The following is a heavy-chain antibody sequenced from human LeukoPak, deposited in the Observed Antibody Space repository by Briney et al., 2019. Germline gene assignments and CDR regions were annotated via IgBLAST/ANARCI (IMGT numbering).Heavy chain of an antibody. Sequence: SETLSLACTVSGGSISSYYWSWIRQPPGKGLEWIGYISYSGSTNYNPSLKSRVTVSVDTSKNQFSLKLSSVTAADTAVYYCAGDGYNPFYFDYWGQGTLVTVSS. V-gene: IGHV4-59*01. CDR2: ISYSGST. CDR3: AGDGYNPFYFDY. J-gene: IGHJ4*02. CDR1: GGSISSYY. D-gene: IGHD5-24*01.